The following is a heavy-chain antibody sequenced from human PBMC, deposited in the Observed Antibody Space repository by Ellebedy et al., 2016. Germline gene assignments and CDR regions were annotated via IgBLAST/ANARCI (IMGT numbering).Heavy chain of an antibody. J-gene: IGHJ3*01. V-gene: IGHV4-59*02. CDR2: VFHTGTT. CDR1: GGSVSSDY. D-gene: IGHD1-1*01. CDR3: AKWNGDWHAFDV. Sequence: SETLSLTCNVSGGSVSSDYWNWIRRPPGKGLEWIGYVFHTGTTHYNPSLKSRVTMSLDTSKSQFSLSLTSVTAADTAVYYCAKWNGDWHAFDVWGQGTMVTVSS.